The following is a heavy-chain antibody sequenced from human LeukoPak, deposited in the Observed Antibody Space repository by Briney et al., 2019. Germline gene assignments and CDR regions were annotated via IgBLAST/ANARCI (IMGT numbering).Heavy chain of an antibody. D-gene: IGHD6-19*01. J-gene: IGHJ4*02. Sequence: PGGSLRLSCAASGFTCSSYEMNWVRQAPGKGLEWVSYISSSGSTIYYADSVKGRFTISRDNAKNSLYLQMNSLRAEDTAVYYCAREGSSSGWTFDYWGQGTLVTVSS. CDR3: AREGSSSGWTFDY. CDR2: ISSSGSTI. V-gene: IGHV3-48*03. CDR1: GFTCSSYE.